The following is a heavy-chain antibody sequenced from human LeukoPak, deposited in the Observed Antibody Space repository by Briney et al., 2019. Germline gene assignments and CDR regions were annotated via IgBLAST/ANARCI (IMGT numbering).Heavy chain of an antibody. CDR1: GFTFSTYW. CDR2: IKRDGSEK. CDR3: ARVYTGNRWHFDY. D-gene: IGHD2-2*02. V-gene: IGHV3-7*03. J-gene: IGHJ4*02. Sequence: GGSLRLSCAASGFTFSTYWMSWVRQAPGKGLECVANIKRDGSEKYYVDSVKGRFTIFRDDAKSSLYLQMNSLRAEETAVYFCARVYTGNRWHFDYWGQGTLVTVSS.